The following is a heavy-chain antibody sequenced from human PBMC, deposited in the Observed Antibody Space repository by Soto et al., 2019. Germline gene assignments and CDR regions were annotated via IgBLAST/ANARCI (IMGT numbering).Heavy chain of an antibody. CDR3: TRGLPSHFGYDS. J-gene: IGHJ4*02. CDR1: GDSISSYY. CDR2: VFYSGAT. D-gene: IGHD3-10*01. Sequence: LSETLSLTCSVSGDSISSYYWTWIRQSPGKGLEWVGYVFYSGATNYNPSLKSRVTISLDASKKQVSLRLTSATAADTAVYYCTRGLPSHFGYDSWGQGTLVTVSS. V-gene: IGHV4-59*01.